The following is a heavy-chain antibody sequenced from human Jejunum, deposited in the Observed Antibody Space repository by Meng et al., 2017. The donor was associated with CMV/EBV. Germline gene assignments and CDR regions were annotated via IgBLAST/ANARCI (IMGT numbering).Heavy chain of an antibody. J-gene: IGHJ4*02. CDR1: GFAYSNFW. CDR2: IKQDGSAT. D-gene: IGHD2-15*01. Sequence: FAVSGFAYSNFWMSWVRQAPGMGLEWVANIKQDGSATYYADSVKGRFTISRDNAKNSLYLQMDNLRADDTAVYYCVREDIVVFDYWGQGTLVTVSS. CDR3: VREDIVVFDY. V-gene: IGHV3-7*01.